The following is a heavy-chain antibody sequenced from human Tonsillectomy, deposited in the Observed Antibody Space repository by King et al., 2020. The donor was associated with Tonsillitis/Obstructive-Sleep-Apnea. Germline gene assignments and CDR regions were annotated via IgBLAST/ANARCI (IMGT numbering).Heavy chain of an antibody. D-gene: IGHD3-10*01. V-gene: IGHV3-66*01. CDR1: GFTVSSNY. CDR2: IYSGGST. CDR3: ARTGSGSSSTHYYYYMDV. J-gene: IGHJ6*03. Sequence: VQLVESGGGLVQPGGSLRLSCAASGFTVSSNYMSWVRQAPGKGLEWVSVIYSGGSTYYADSVKGRFTISRDNSKNTLCLQMNSLRDEDTAVYYCARTGSGSSSTHYYYYMDVWGKGTTVTVSS.